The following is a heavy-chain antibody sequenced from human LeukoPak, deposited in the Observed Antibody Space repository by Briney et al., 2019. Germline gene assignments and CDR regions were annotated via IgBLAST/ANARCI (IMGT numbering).Heavy chain of an antibody. CDR1: GLSLSTGGVG. V-gene: IGHV2-5*01. CDR3: AHRRRSGDYFDF. J-gene: IGHJ4*02. D-gene: IGHD3-10*01. CDR2: IYSNDDG. Sequence: SGPTLVKPTQTLTLTCTFSGLSLSTGGVGVGWVRQPPGKALEWLALIYSNDDGRYSPSLKSRLTITKDTSKNQVVLTVTNMDPVDTGTYYCAHRRRSGDYFDFWGQGTLVTVSS.